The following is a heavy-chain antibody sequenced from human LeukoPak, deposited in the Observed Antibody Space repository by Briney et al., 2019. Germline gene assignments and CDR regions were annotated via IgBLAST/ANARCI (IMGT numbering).Heavy chain of an antibody. D-gene: IGHD2-15*01. Sequence: PSETLSLTCAVYGGSFSGYYWSWIRQPPGKGLEWIGEINHSGSTNYNPSLKSRVTISVDTSKNQFSLKLSSVTAADTAVYYCARALGVVVANWFDPWGQGTLVTVSS. CDR1: GGSFSGYY. V-gene: IGHV4-34*01. J-gene: IGHJ5*02. CDR3: ARALGVVVANWFDP. CDR2: INHSGST.